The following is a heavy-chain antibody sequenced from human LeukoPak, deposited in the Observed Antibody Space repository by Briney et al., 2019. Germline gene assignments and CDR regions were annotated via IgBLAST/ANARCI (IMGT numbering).Heavy chain of an antibody. CDR2: TSSNSYI. J-gene: IGHJ4*02. D-gene: IGHD2-15*01. CDR3: AREEFQLLLR. V-gene: IGHV3-21*01. Sequence: GGSLRLSCAASGFTFNSYSMIWVPHAPGKGLVWVIYTSSNSYIYYGDSVKGRFTISRENDKNSLYLQMNSLRAEDTAVYYCAREEFQLLLRWGQGTLVTVSS. CDR1: GFTFNSYS.